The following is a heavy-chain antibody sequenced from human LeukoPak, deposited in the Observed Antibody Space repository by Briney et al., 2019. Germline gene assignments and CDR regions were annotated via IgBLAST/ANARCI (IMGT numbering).Heavy chain of an antibody. J-gene: IGHJ4*02. Sequence: SETLSLTCTVSGGSVSSGGYYWSWIRQPPGKGLEWIGYIYYSGSTNYNPSLKSRVTISVDTSKNQFSLKLSSVTAADTAVYYCARDGSGYLDSNGSSEYWGQGTLVTVSS. CDR2: IYYSGST. CDR3: ARDGSGYLDSNGSSEY. V-gene: IGHV4-61*08. CDR1: GGSVSSGGYY. D-gene: IGHD3-22*01.